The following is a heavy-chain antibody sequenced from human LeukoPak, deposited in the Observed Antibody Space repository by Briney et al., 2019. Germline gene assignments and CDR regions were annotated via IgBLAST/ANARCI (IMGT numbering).Heavy chain of an antibody. CDR1: GGSIGSHY. CDR2: IFYGGNT. Sequence: PSETPSLTCTVSGGSIGSHYWSWIRQSPGKGLEWIGYIFYGGNTNYNPSLKSRVTISVDTSKNQFSLKLTSVTAGDTGVYYCARDRVDTGSFDSWGQGTLVTVSS. V-gene: IGHV4-59*11. D-gene: IGHD5-18*01. J-gene: IGHJ5*01. CDR3: ARDRVDTGSFDS.